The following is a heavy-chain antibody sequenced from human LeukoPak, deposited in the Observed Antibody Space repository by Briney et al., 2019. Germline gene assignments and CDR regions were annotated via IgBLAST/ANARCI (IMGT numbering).Heavy chain of an antibody. CDR2: IYYSGST. V-gene: IGHV4-59*01. J-gene: IGHJ6*03. CDR3: ARAVGHSSSWYNYYYMDV. Sequence: SETLSLTCTVSGGSISSYYWSWIRQPPGKGLEWIGYIYYSGSTNYNPSLKSRVTISVDTSKNQFSLKLSSVTAADTAVYYCARAVGHSSSWYNYYYMDVWGKGTTVTISS. D-gene: IGHD6-13*01. CDR1: GGSISSYY.